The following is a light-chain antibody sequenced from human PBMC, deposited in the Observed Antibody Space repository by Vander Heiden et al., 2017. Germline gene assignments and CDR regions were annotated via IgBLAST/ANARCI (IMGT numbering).Light chain of an antibody. Sequence: QSGLTQPASVSGSLGQSITISCTGTSRNIGSYKFVSWYQRHPGTAPRLIIFEVTKRPSGVSNRFSGSKSGNTASLTISGLQAEDEADYFCCSYAGSGTVVFGGGTK. CDR1: SRNIGSYKF. CDR3: CSYAGSGTVV. V-gene: IGLV2-23*02. J-gene: IGLJ2*01. CDR2: EVT.